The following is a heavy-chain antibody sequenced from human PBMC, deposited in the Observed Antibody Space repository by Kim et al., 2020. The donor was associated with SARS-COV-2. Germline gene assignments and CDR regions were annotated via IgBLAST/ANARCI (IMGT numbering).Heavy chain of an antibody. CDR1: GDSIGSGRHY. D-gene: IGHD3-22*01. CDR2: LVSSGST. J-gene: IGHJ4*01. CDR3: ARRSTGYPTRFVDY. Sequence: SETLSLTCTISGDSIGSGRHYWGWIRQPPGKGLEWLGSLVSSGSTNYSPSLKSRVTISLGTSKKQFSLRLTSVTAADTATYYCARRSTGYPTRFVDYWG. V-gene: IGHV4-39*01.